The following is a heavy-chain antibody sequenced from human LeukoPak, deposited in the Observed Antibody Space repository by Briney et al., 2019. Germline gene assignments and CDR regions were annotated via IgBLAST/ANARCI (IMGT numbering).Heavy chain of an antibody. CDR2: IYHSGST. CDR1: GYSISSGYY. V-gene: IGHV4-38-2*02. Sequence: SETLSLTCTVSGYSISSGYYWGWIRQPPGKGLEWIGSIYHSGSTYYNPSLKSRVTISVDTSKNQFSLKLSSVTAADTAVYYCARGSMVRGVIPIDYWGQGTLVTVSS. J-gene: IGHJ4*02. D-gene: IGHD3-10*01. CDR3: ARGSMVRGVIPIDY.